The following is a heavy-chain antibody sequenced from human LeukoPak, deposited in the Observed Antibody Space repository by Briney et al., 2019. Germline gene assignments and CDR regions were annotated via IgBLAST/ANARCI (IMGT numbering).Heavy chain of an antibody. J-gene: IGHJ4*02. D-gene: IGHD2-15*01. CDR1: GYTFNNYG. V-gene: IGHV1-18*01. Sequence: ASVKVSCKASGYTFNNYGISWVRQAPGQGLEWMAWISAYNGNTNYALKLRGRVTMTTDTSTSTAYMELRSLRSDDTAVYYCARDEKRYCSGGSCRAYFDYWGQGTLVTVSS. CDR3: ARDEKRYCSGGSCRAYFDY. CDR2: ISAYNGNT.